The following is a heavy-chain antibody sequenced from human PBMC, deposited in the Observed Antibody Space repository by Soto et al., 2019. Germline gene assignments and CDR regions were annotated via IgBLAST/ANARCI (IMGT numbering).Heavy chain of an antibody. CDR1: GGTFSSYA. V-gene: IGHV1-69*13. CDR3: ATARRYSSSSWDY. CDR2: IIPIFGTA. D-gene: IGHD6-6*01. J-gene: IGHJ4*02. Sequence: ASVKVSCKASGGTFSSYAISWVRQAPGQGLEWMGGIIPIFGTANHAQKFQGRVTITADESTSTAYMELSSLRSEDTAVYYCATARRYSSSSWDYWGQGTLVTVSS.